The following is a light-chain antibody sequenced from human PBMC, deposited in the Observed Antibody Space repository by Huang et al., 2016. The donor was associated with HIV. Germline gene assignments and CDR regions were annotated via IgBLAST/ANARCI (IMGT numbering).Light chain of an antibody. CDR1: QSINTY. CDR3: QQSYSTPRT. V-gene: IGKV1-39*01. CDR2: ATS. J-gene: IGKJ1*01. Sequence: DIQMTQSPSSLSASVGDRVTITCRASQSINTYLNWYQQKPGNAPTLLIYATSSLQSGVPSRFSGSGSGTDFTLTISRLQPEDFATYFCQQSYSTPRTFGQGTKVEIK.